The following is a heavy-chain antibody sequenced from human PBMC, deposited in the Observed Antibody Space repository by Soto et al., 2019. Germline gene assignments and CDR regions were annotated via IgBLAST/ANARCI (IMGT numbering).Heavy chain of an antibody. J-gene: IGHJ4*02. CDR3: AREPNYFDY. Sequence: QVQLVQSGAEVKKPGASVKVSCKASGYTFTSYGISWVRQAPGQGLEWMGWSSAYNGNTKYAQKPQGRVTITTDTTTNTSYMELWSHRSNDTAVYSGAREPNYFDYWGQGTLVTVSS. CDR2: SSAYNGNT. CDR1: GYTFTSYG. V-gene: IGHV1-18*01.